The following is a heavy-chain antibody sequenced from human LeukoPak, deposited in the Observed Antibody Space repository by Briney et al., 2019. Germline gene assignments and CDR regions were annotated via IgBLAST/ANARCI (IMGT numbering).Heavy chain of an antibody. D-gene: IGHD5-24*01. CDR1: GFTFSDYY. V-gene: IGHV3-23*01. J-gene: IGHJ4*02. CDR2: VSGNGGST. Sequence: TGGSLRLSCAASGFTFSDYYMNWIRQAPGKGLEWVSSVSGNGGSTYYADSVKGRFTISRDNSKNTLFLQVNSLRVEDTAVYYCAKVEMSSVQAPFDYWGQGTLVTVSS. CDR3: AKVEMSSVQAPFDY.